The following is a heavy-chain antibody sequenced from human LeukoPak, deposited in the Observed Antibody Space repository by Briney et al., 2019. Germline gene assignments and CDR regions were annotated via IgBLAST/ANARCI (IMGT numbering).Heavy chain of an antibody. CDR2: ISYDGSNK. CDR3: ARVGSQDGYKFDY. CDR1: GFTFSSYA. J-gene: IGHJ4*02. D-gene: IGHD5-24*01. Sequence: GGSLRLSCAASGFTFSSYAMHWVRQAPGKGLEWVAVISYDGSNKYYADSVKGRFTISRDNSKNTLYLQMNSLRAEDTVVYYCARVGSQDGYKFDYWGQGTLVTVSS. V-gene: IGHV3-30-3*01.